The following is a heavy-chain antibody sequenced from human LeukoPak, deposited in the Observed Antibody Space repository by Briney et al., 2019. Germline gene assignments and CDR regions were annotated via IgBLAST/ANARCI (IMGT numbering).Heavy chain of an antibody. Sequence: GGSLRLSFVASGFTFSTAWMSWLRQAPGKGLEWVGRIKSNSDGGTTDYAASVKGRFTISRDDSKNTVYLQMYSLKTEDTAVYYCTTAGITIFGVVIISEDYWGQGTLVTVSS. J-gene: IGHJ4*02. CDR3: TTAGITIFGVVIISEDY. V-gene: IGHV3-15*01. CDR2: IKSNSDGGTT. CDR1: GFTFSTAW. D-gene: IGHD3-3*01.